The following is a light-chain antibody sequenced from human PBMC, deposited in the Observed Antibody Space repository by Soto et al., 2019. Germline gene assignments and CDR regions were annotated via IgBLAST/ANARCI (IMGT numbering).Light chain of an antibody. V-gene: IGLV1-44*01. CDR2: SNS. CDR1: SSNIKTNG. CDR3: STWDDSLNGLI. Sequence: QSVLAQPPSASGTPGQTVTISCSGGSSNIKTNGVSWYQQVPGAAPKLLIYSNSQRPSGAPDRFSGSKSATSASLALIGLQSEDEATYHCSTWDDSLNGLIFGGGTKLTVL. J-gene: IGLJ2*01.